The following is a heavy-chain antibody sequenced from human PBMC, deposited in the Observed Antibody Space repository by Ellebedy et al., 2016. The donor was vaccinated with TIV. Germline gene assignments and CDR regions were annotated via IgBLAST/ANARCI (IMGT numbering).Heavy chain of an antibody. CDR3: ARGRSGTYIHHAFDY. CDR1: GFTFSSSA. J-gene: IGHJ4*02. CDR2: FGVSGDST. V-gene: IGHV3-23*01. Sequence: PGGSLRLSCAASGFTFSSSAMSWVRQAPGKGLEWVSGFGVSGDSTYNADSVKGRFTISRDNSKNTLYLQMNSLRAEDTAIYYCARGRSGTYIHHAFDYWGQGTLVTVSS. D-gene: IGHD1-14*01.